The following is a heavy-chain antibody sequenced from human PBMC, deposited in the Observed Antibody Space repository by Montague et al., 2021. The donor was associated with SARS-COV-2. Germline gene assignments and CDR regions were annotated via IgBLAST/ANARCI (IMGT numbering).Heavy chain of an antibody. CDR2: ISNDGSNK. CDR1: GFYFSYA. CDR3: ARESGSFHDGGYFNY. V-gene: IGHV3-30*04. Sequence: YLRLSCAASGFYFSYAMHWVRQAPGKGLEWLALISNDGSNKHYADSVKGRFTISRDNSKSTLYLQVNSLRAEDTAVYYCARESGSFHDGGYFNYWGQGSLVTVSS. D-gene: IGHD1-26*01. J-gene: IGHJ4*02.